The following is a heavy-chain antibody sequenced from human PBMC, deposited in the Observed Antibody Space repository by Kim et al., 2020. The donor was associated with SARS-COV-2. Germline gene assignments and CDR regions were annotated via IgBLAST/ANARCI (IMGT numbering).Heavy chain of an antibody. D-gene: IGHD6-19*01. V-gene: IGHV3-23*01. CDR1: GFTFSSYA. J-gene: IGHJ4*02. CDR3: AKAQQWLDTYYFDY. CDR2: ISGSGGST. Sequence: GGSLRLSCAASGFTFSSYAMSWVRQAPGKGPEWVSAISGSGGSTYYADSVKGRFTISRDNSKNTLYLQMNSLRAEDTAVYYCAKAQQWLDTYYFDYWGQGTLVTVSS.